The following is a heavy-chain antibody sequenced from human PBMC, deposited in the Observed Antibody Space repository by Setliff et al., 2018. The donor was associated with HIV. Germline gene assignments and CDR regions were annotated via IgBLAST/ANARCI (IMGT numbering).Heavy chain of an antibody. J-gene: IGHJ6*02. CDR3: AREYSSSWTSYYYYGMDV. Sequence: LRLSCAASGLIFSSYEMNWVRQAPGKGLEWISFIGGHGSIIHYADSVKGRFTISRDNAKNSVYLQMHSLRVEDTAVYYCAREYSSSWTSYYYYGMDVWGQGTTVTVSS. D-gene: IGHD6-13*01. CDR1: GLIFSSYE. V-gene: IGHV3-48*03. CDR2: IGGHGSII.